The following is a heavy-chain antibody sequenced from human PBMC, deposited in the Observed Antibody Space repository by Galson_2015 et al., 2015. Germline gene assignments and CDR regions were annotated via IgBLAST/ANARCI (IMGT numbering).Heavy chain of an antibody. D-gene: IGHD2-2*01. CDR3: ARAEVVPAAIDY. Sequence: SLRLSCAASGFTFSSYAMHWVRQAPGKGLEWVAVISYDGSNKYYADPVKGRFTISRDNSKNTLYLQMNSLRAEDTAVYYCARAEVVPAAIDYWGQGTLVTVSS. J-gene: IGHJ4*02. CDR1: GFTFSSYA. CDR2: ISYDGSNK. V-gene: IGHV3-30-3*01.